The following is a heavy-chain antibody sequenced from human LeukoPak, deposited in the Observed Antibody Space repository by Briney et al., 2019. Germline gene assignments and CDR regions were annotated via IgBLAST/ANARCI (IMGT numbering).Heavy chain of an antibody. CDR2: VYHTGST. Sequence: SETLSLICTVSGYSLTSDHFWGWIRQPPGKGLEWIGSVYHTGSTFYSPSLKSRVTISLDTSKNQFSLNLSSVTAADTAIYYCARGVAATNWCYYMDVWGKGTTVTVSS. D-gene: IGHD2-8*02. V-gene: IGHV4-38-2*02. CDR3: ARGVAATNWCYYMDV. J-gene: IGHJ6*03. CDR1: GYSLTSDHF.